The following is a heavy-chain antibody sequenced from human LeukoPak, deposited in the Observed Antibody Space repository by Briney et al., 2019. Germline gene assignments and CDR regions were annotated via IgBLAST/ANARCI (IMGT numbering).Heavy chain of an antibody. Sequence: PGGSLRLSRAASGFTFSVYYLSWIRQAPGKGLEWISYISDTSTYTNYADSVKGRFTVSRDNSHNSLYLQMNSLRAEDTAIYYCARSTLAPDAFDLWGQGTMVTVSS. V-gene: IGHV3-11*03. CDR1: GFTFSVYY. CDR3: ARSTLAPDAFDL. CDR2: ISDTSTYT. J-gene: IGHJ3*01. D-gene: IGHD1-1*01.